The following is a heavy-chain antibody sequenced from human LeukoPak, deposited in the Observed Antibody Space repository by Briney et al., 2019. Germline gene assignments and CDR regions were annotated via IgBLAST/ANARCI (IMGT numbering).Heavy chain of an antibody. V-gene: IGHV4-4*07. CDR1: GSSIGPYY. CDR2: SYTTGST. Sequence: SGTLSLTXTISGSSIGPYYWSWIRQPAGKALEWIGRSYTTGSTNYNPSLKSRVTMSLDTSKNQFSLKLTSVTAADTAVYYCARSAGSGFHLDSWGQGTLVTVSS. J-gene: IGHJ4*02. CDR3: ARSAGSGFHLDS.